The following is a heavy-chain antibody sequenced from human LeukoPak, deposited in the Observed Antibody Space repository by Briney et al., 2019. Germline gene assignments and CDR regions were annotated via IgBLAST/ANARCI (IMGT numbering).Heavy chain of an antibody. CDR1: GFTFHDHT. V-gene: IGHV3-43*01. CDR2: ITWDGDVT. CDR3: TKDAAYSSSWFGYFDY. D-gene: IGHD6-13*01. Sequence: GGSLRLSCAASGFTFHDHTMHWVRQGPGKRLEWVALITWDGDVTHCADSVKGRFTISRDNGKNSLFLQMNSVTTEDTALYYCTKDAAYSSSWFGYFDYWGQGTLVTVSS. J-gene: IGHJ4*02.